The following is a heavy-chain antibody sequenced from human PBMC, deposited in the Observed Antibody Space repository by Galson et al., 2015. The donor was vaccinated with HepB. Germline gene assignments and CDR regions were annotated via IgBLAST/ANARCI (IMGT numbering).Heavy chain of an antibody. CDR3: AREGEGAIAY. Sequence: SVKVSCKASGGTFSTYGINWVRQAPGQGLEWMGGIIPIFGTANYAQKFQGRVTITADKSTSTAYMELSSLRSDDTAVYYCAREGEGAIAYWGQGTLVTVSS. V-gene: IGHV1-69*06. J-gene: IGHJ4*02. CDR2: IIPIFGTA. CDR1: GGTFSTYG. D-gene: IGHD3-16*02.